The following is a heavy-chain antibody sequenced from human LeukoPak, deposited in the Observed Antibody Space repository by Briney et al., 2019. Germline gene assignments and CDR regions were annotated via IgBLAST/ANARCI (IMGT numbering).Heavy chain of an antibody. D-gene: IGHD3-10*01. CDR1: GYSISSGYY. V-gene: IGHV4-38-2*02. J-gene: IGHJ5*02. Sequence: SETLSLTCTVSGYSISSGYYWGWIRQPPGKGLEWIGSIYHSGSTYYNPSLKSRVTISVDTSKNQFSLKLSSVTAADTAVYYCARGIGSRRAGWFDPWGQGTLVTVSS. CDR3: ARGIGSRRAGWFDP. CDR2: IYHSGST.